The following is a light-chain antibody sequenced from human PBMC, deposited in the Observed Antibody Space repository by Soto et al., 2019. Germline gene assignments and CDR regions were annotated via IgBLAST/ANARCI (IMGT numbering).Light chain of an antibody. CDR3: QQYNFWPET. CDR2: GVS. V-gene: IGKV3-15*01. Sequence: EIVMTQSPVTLSVSPGERPTLSCRASQSVSGNLAWYQQKLGQXPRXXIYGVSARATGIPARFSGSVFGTELTLTISSLQSEDCALYYGQQYNFWPETFGQGTKVDIK. J-gene: IGKJ1*01. CDR1: QSVSGN.